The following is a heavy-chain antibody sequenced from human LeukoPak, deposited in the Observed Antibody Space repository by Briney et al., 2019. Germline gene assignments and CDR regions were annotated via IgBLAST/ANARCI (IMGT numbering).Heavy chain of an antibody. Sequence: PGGSLRLSCASSGFTFSNYAMSWVRQTPGKGLEWVSAISISAGNTYYAGSVKGRFTISRDNSKNTLYLQMHSLRAEDTAVYYCAKDGAPYDSSDYDYVGYFDYWGQGTLVTVSS. J-gene: IGHJ4*02. CDR2: ISISAGNT. V-gene: IGHV3-23*01. CDR1: GFTFSNYA. D-gene: IGHD3-22*01. CDR3: AKDGAPYDSSDYDYVGYFDY.